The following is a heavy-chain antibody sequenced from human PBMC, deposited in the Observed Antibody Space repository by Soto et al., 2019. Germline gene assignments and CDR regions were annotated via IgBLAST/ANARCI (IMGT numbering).Heavy chain of an antibody. CDR1: GGSIPSDTW. Sequence: QVQLQESGPGLVKPSGTLSLFCAVSGGSIPSDTWCTWVRQPPGKGMEWIGEVHIGMGTNYNASLGSRVTISLDKSNKQFSLKLTAATAADTAVYYCATRIRQPGWGQGTLVTVSS. D-gene: IGHD3-10*01. J-gene: IGHJ4*02. CDR3: ATRIRQPG. V-gene: IGHV4-4*02. CDR2: VHIGMGT.